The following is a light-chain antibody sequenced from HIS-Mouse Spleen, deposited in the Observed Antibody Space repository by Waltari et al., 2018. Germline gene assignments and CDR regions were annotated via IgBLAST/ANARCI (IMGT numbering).Light chain of an antibody. CDR2: EGS. Sequence: QSALTQPAPVSGSPGQSITISCTGTSSDVGRYNLVSWYQHHPGKAPKLMIYEGSKRPSGVSNRFSGSKSGNTASLTISGLQAEDEADYYCCSYAGSSTLFGGGTKLTVL. V-gene: IGLV2-23*01. CDR3: CSYAGSSTL. J-gene: IGLJ2*01. CDR1: SSDVGRYNL.